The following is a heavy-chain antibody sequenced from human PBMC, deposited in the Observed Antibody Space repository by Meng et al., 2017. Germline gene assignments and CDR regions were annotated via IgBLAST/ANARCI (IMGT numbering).Heavy chain of an antibody. V-gene: IGHV3-30*04. J-gene: IGHJ4*02. Sequence: GESLKISCAASVFDFSSYAMHWVRQAPGKGLEWVAVISYEGSNKYYADSVKGRFTISRDNSKNTLYLQMNSLRAEDTAVYYCVRISTLVTTLWGQGTLVTVSS. CDR3: VRISTLVTTL. D-gene: IGHD4-17*01. CDR2: ISYEGSNK. CDR1: VFDFSSYA.